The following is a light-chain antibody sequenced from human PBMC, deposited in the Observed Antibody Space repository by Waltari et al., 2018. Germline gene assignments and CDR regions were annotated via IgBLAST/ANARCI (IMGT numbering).Light chain of an antibody. CDR2: GAF. CDR1: QSVTGSFY. V-gene: IGKV3-20*01. CDR3: HQYGHSQGPT. Sequence: EIVLTQSPGTLSLPPGESATLSCRASQSVTGSFYLAWYQQKPGQAPRLLIYGAFSRATGIPDRFSGSGSGTDFTLTISRLEPEDSAVYYCHQYGHSQGPTFGPGTKVNIK. J-gene: IGKJ3*01.